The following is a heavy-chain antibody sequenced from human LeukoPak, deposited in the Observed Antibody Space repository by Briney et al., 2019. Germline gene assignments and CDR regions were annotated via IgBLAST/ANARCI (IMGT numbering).Heavy chain of an antibody. CDR1: GGSISSYY. V-gene: IGHV4-4*07. CDR3: ARDNVQTAMDPYYFDY. CDR2: IYTSGST. J-gene: IGHJ4*02. D-gene: IGHD5-18*01. Sequence: SQTLSLTCTVSGGSISSYYWSWIRQPAGKGLEWIGRIYTSGSTNYNPSLKSRVTMSVDTSKNQFSLKLSSVTAADTAVYYCARDNVQTAMDPYYFDYWGQGTLVTVSS.